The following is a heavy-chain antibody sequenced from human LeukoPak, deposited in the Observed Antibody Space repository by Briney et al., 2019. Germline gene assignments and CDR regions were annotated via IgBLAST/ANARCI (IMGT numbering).Heavy chain of an antibody. CDR2: ISSSGSTI. CDR3: ARLGSYYDSSGYYFSRTFDY. V-gene: IGHV3-48*04. CDR1: GFTFSSYG. Sequence: GGTLRLSCAASGFTFSSYGMSWVRQAPGKGLEWVSYISSSGSTIYYADSVKGRFTISRDNAKNSLYLQMNSLRAEDTAVYYCARLGSYYDSSGYYFSRTFDYWGQGTLVTVSS. D-gene: IGHD3-22*01. J-gene: IGHJ4*02.